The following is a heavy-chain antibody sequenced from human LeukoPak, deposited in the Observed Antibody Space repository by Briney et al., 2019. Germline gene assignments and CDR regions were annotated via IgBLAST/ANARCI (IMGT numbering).Heavy chain of an antibody. CDR2: INQDGSVK. CDR1: GFTFSSYW. V-gene: IGHV3-7*01. Sequence: GGSLRLSCAASGFTFSSYWMSWVRQAPGKGLEWVANINQDGSVKYYLDSIKGRFTISRDNAKNSLYLQINSLRVEDTAVFYCARIGYSSSSNDYWGQGTLVTVSS. CDR3: ARIGYSSSSNDY. D-gene: IGHD6-6*01. J-gene: IGHJ4*02.